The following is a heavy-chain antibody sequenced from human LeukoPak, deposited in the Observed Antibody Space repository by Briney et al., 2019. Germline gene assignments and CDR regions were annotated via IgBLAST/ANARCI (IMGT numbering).Heavy chain of an antibody. CDR1: GGSVTSGSTD. V-gene: IGHV4-61*01. D-gene: IGHD6-19*01. CDR2: IYYSGST. J-gene: IGHJ5*02. CDR3: ARVLARGQWLVNGFDP. Sequence: PSETLSLTCSVSGGSVTSGSTDWGWLRQPPGKGLEWIGNIYYSGSTNYNPSLKSRVTISADTSKNQFSLKLRSVTAADTDVYYCARVLARGQWLVNGFDPWGQGTLVTVSS.